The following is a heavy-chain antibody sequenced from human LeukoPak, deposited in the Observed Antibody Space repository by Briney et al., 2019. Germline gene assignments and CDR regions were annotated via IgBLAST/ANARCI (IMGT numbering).Heavy chain of an antibody. CDR1: GFTVSSNY. D-gene: IGHD3-9*01. V-gene: IGHV3-53*01. Sequence: GRSLRLSCAASGFTVSSNYMSWVRQAPGKGLEWVSVIYSGGSTYYADSVKGRFTISRDNSKNTLYLQMNSLRAEDTAVYYCARDSGARYFDWSLDYWGQGTLVTVSS. CDR3: ARDSGARYFDWSLDY. CDR2: IYSGGST. J-gene: IGHJ4*02.